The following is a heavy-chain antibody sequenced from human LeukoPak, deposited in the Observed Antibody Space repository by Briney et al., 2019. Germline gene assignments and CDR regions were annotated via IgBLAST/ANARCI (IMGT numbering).Heavy chain of an antibody. Sequence: GGSLRLSCAASGLTFTNYSMNWVRQAPGMGLEWVSSISRSSRYIDYADSVKGRFTISRGNAKNSLYLQMNSLRAEDTAVYYCARTRNLGYCSSTSCPNFDYWGQGTLVTVSS. CDR3: ARTRNLGYCSSTSCPNFDY. J-gene: IGHJ4*02. D-gene: IGHD2-2*01. CDR1: GLTFTNYS. V-gene: IGHV3-21*01. CDR2: ISRSSRYI.